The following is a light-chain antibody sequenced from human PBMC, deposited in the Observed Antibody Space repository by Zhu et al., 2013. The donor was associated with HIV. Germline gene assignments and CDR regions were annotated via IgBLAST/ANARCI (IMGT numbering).Light chain of an antibody. CDR1: QSVSSY. CDR3: QQYNSFPWT. CDR2: GAS. Sequence: EIVLTQSPATLSLSPGETATLSCRASQSVSSYLAWYQQKPGQAPRLLIYGASTRATGIPGRFTGSGSGTEFTLTISSLQPDDFATYYCQQYNSFPWTFGQGTKVEIK. V-gene: IGKV3-15*01. J-gene: IGKJ1*01.